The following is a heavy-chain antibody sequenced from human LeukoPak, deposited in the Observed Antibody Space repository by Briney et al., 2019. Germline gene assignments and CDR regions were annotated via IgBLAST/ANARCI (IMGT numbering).Heavy chain of an antibody. Sequence: GASVKVSCKASGYTFTGYYLHWVRQAPGQGLEWMGWINPNSGDTNYAQKFQGRVTMTRDTSISTAYMELSRLRSDDTAVYYCTRGITISGVSGPDYWGQGTLDTVSS. D-gene: IGHD3-3*01. CDR1: GYTFTGYY. CDR2: INPNSGDT. CDR3: TRGITISGVSGPDY. V-gene: IGHV1-2*02. J-gene: IGHJ4*02.